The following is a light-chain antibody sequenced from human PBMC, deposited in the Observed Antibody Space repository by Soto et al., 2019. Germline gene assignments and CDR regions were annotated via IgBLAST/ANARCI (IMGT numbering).Light chain of an antibody. CDR2: DVS. CDR1: SSDVGGYNY. J-gene: IGLJ2*01. Sequence: QSALTQPRSVSGSPGQSVTISCTGTSSDVGGYNYVSWYQQHPGKAPKLMIYDVSKRPSGVPDRFSGSKSGNTASLTISGLQAEDEADYYCRSYAGSYTVVFGGGTQLTVL. V-gene: IGLV2-11*01. CDR3: RSYAGSYTVV.